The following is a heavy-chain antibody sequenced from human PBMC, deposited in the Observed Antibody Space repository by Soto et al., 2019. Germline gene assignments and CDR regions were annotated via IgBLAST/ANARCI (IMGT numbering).Heavy chain of an antibody. J-gene: IGHJ4*02. D-gene: IGHD2-21*02. CDR1: GFTFSSYS. CDR2: ISSSSSTI. V-gene: IGHV3-48*01. Sequence: GGSLRLSCAASGFTFSSYSMNWVRQAPGKGLEWVSYISSSSSTIYYADSVKGRFTISRDNAKNSLYLQMNSLRSEDTAVYYCASGTYCGGDCYSPRLDYWGQGTLVTVSS. CDR3: ASGTYCGGDCYSPRLDY.